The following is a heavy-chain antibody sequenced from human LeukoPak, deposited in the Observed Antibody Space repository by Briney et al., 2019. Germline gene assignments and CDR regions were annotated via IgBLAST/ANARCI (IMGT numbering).Heavy chain of an antibody. CDR1: GFTFSTYA. J-gene: IGHJ4*02. D-gene: IGHD6-19*01. V-gene: IGHV3-23*01. CDR2: IGPSRGNT. CDR3: AKIIVEAGSAY. Sequence: TGGSLRLSRAASGFTFSTYAMTWVRQAPGKGLEWVSSIGPSRGNTYYADSVKGRFTISRDNSKNALYLQMNALRAEDTAIYYCAKIIVEAGSAYWGQGTLVTVSS.